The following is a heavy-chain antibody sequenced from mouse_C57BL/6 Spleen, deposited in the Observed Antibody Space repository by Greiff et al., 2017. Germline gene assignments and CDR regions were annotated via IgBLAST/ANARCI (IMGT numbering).Heavy chain of an antibody. CDR1: GFTFSDYY. D-gene: IGHD1-1*01. CDR2: INYDGSST. V-gene: IGHV5-16*01. J-gene: IGHJ1*03. Sequence: EVQLVESEGGLVQPGSSMKLSCTASGFTFSDYYMAWVRQVPEKGLEWVANINYDGSSTYYLDSLKSRFIISRDNAKNILYLQMSSLKSEDTATYYCAREGYGKGFDVWGTGTTVTVSS. CDR3: AREGYGKGFDV.